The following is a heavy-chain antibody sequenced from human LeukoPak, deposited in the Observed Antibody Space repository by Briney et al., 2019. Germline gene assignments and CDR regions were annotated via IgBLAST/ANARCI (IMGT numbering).Heavy chain of an antibody. CDR3: ARGGFCTGTSCSPSAPAPYYYYGMDA. D-gene: IGHD2-2*01. V-gene: IGHV3-11*06. J-gene: IGHJ6*02. CDR1: GFTFSDYY. CDR2: ISSSGSYT. Sequence: PGGSLRLSCAASGFTFSDYYMSWIRQAPGKGLEWVSYISSSGSYTSYADSVKGRFTISRDNAKNSLYLQMNSLRAEDTAVYYCARGGFCTGTSCSPSAPAPYYYYGMDAWGQGTTVTVSS.